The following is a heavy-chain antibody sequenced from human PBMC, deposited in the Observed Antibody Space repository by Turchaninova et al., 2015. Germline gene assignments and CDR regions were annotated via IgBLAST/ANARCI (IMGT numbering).Heavy chain of an antibody. CDR1: GFTFSSYA. CDR3: AKSPSTTRFDY. J-gene: IGHJ4*02. V-gene: IGHV3-23*04. Sequence: EVQLVESGGGLVQPGGSLRLSCEASGFTFSSYAMSWVRQAPGKGLEWVSTISGSGGTTNHADSVKGRFTISRDNSKNTLYLQMNSLRAEDTAIYYCAKSPSTTRFDYWGQGTLVTVSS. CDR2: ISGSGGTT. D-gene: IGHD1-1*01.